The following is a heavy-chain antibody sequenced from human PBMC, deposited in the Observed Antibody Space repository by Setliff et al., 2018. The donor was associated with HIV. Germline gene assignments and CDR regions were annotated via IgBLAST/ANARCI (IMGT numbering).Heavy chain of an antibody. V-gene: IGHV1-69*05. Sequence: ASVKVSCKASGGTLSSYAISWVRQAPGQGLEWMGRIIPISGTANNAQKFQGRVTMTTDTSTSTAYMELRSLRSDDTAVYYCAREVAATLFDYWGQGTLVTVSS. J-gene: IGHJ4*02. CDR3: AREVAATLFDY. CDR1: GGTLSSYA. D-gene: IGHD5-12*01. CDR2: IIPISGTA.